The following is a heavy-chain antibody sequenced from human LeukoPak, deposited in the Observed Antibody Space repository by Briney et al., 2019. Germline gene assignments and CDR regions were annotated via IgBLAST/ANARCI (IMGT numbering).Heavy chain of an antibody. Sequence: PSETLSLTCTVSGGSISSYYWSWIRQPPGKGLEWIGYIYYSGSTNYNPSLKSRVTISVDTSKNQFSLKLSSVTAADTAVYYCARLLPARGIDYWGQGTLVTVSS. D-gene: IGHD1-26*01. J-gene: IGHJ4*02. CDR1: GGSISSYY. CDR3: ARLLPARGIDY. CDR2: IYYSGST. V-gene: IGHV4-59*01.